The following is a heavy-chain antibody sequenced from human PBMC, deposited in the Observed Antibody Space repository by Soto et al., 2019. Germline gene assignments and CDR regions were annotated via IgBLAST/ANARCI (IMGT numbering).Heavy chain of an antibody. Sequence: PGGSLRLSCAASGFTVSSNYMSWVRQAPGKGLEWVSIIYSGGSTYYADSVKGRFTISRDNSKNTLYLQMNSLRAEDTAVYYCARERIVGDTNTFDFWGRGTMVTVSS. CDR3: ARERIVGDTNTFDF. J-gene: IGHJ4*02. V-gene: IGHV3-66*01. D-gene: IGHD1-26*01. CDR1: GFTVSSNY. CDR2: IYSGGST.